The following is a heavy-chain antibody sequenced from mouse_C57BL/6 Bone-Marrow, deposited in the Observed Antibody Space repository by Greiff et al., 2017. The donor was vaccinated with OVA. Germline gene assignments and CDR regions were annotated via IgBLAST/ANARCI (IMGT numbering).Heavy chain of an antibody. CDR2: IYPGDGDT. CDR1: GYAFSGSW. J-gene: IGHJ2*01. D-gene: IGHD1-1*01. CDR3: ARNGLSTTVVATEYFDY. Sequence: QVQLKESGPELVKPGASVKISCKASGYAFSGSWMNWVKQRPGKGLEWIGRIYPGDGDTNYNGKFKGKATLTADKSSSTAYMQLSSLTSEDCAVYFCARNGLSTTVVATEYFDYWGQGTTLTVSS. V-gene: IGHV1-82*01.